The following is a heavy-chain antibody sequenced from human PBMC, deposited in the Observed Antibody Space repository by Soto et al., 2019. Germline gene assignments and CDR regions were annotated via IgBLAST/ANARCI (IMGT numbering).Heavy chain of an antibody. CDR3: ARGFAEVTPGDYDYYMDV. CDR1: GGSFSGYY. V-gene: IGHV4-34*01. D-gene: IGHD3-10*01. J-gene: IGHJ6*03. CDR2: INHSGST. Sequence: QVQLQQWGAGLLKPSETLSLTCAVYGGSFSGYYWSWIRQPPGKGLEWIGEINHSGSTNYNPSLKSRVTISVDTSKYQFSLSLGTVTAADTSVYYCARGFAEVTPGDYDYYMDVWGKGTPVTVSS.